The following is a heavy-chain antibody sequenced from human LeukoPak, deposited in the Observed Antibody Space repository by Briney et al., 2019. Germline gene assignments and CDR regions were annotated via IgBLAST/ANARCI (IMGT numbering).Heavy chain of an antibody. CDR3: ARGLGKLELHGWFDP. D-gene: IGHD1-7*01. J-gene: IGHJ5*02. CDR2: INHSGST. V-gene: IGHV4-34*01. CDR1: GGSFSGYY. Sequence: SETLSLTCAVYGGSFSGYYWSWIRQPPEKGLEWIGEINHSGSTNYNPSLKSRVTISVDTSKNQFSLKLSSVTAADTAVYYCARGLGKLELHGWFDPWGQGTLVTVSS.